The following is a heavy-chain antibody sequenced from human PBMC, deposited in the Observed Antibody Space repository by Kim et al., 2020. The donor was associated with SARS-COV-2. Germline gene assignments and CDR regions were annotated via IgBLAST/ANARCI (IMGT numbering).Heavy chain of an antibody. CDR1: GFSFNMHG. Sequence: GGSLRLSCGASGFSFNMHGMTWVRQAPGKGLEWVSTISFSGDSAYYADSVKGRFTISRDNSKNMIHLQMNGLRADDTAVYYCAKDLGVRGTRWVGDSWGQGTLVTVSS. D-gene: IGHD3-10*02. J-gene: IGHJ5*01. V-gene: IGHV3-23*01. CDR2: ISFSGDSA. CDR3: AKDLGVRGTRWVGDS.